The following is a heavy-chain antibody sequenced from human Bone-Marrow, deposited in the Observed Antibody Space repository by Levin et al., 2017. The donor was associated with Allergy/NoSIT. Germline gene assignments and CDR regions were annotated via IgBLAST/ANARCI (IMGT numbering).Heavy chain of an antibody. J-gene: IGHJ4*02. V-gene: IGHV3-30-3*01. CDR2: ISSDGSNK. D-gene: IGHD6-13*01. CDR1: GFTFSNYA. CDR3: AKDRDSSSWYFDY. Sequence: SCAASGFTFSNYAMHWVRQAPGKGLECVAVISSDGSNKYYADSVKGRFTISRDNSKNTLYLQMNSLRVEDTAVYYCAKDRDSSSWYFDYWGQGTLVTVSS.